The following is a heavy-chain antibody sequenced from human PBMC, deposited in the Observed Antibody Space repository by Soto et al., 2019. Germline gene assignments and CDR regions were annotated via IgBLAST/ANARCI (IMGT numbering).Heavy chain of an antibody. J-gene: IGHJ6*03. CDR2: ISYDGSNK. V-gene: IGHV3-30*18. Sequence: PGGSLRLSCAASGFTFSSYGMHWVRQAPGKGLEWVAVISYDGSNKYYADSVKGRFTISRDNSKNTLYLQMNSLRAEDTAVYYCAKGGSNLYYYYYYMDVWGKGTTVTVSS. CDR1: GFTFSSYG. CDR3: AKGGSNLYYYYYYMDV. D-gene: IGHD4-4*01.